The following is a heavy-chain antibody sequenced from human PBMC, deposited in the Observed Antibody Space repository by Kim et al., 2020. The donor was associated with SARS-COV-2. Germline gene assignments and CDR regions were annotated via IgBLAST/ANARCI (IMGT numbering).Heavy chain of an antibody. Sequence: AASGKGSFTSARNNSKNTLYLQMNSLGAEDTAVYYCARVGYYYGSGDGDYWGQGTLVTVSS. CDR3: ARVGYYYGSGDGDY. D-gene: IGHD3-10*01. V-gene: IGHV3-66*01. J-gene: IGHJ4*02.